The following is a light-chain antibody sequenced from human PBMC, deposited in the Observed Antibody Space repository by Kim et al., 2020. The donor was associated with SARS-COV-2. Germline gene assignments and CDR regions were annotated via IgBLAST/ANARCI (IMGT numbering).Light chain of an antibody. V-gene: IGLV2-14*03. CDR3: SSFASSDTLV. Sequence: GQSITISCTGTSSDVGRYNYVSWYQQHPGKAPKLMIYDVNNRPSGVSTRFSGSKSGNTASLTISGLQAEDEADYYCSSFASSDTLVFGTGTKVTVL. J-gene: IGLJ1*01. CDR2: DVN. CDR1: SSDVGRYNY.